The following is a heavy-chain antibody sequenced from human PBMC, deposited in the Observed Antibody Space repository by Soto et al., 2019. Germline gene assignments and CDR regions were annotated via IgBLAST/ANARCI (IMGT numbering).Heavy chain of an antibody. D-gene: IGHD3-10*01. Sequence: SETLSLTCAVYGGSFSGYYWSWIRQPPGKGLEWIGEINHSGSTNYNPSLKSRVTISVDTSKNQFSLKLSSVTAADTAVYYCARAYITMVGGVIAWFYPRARRTPVPVSS. CDR2: INHSGST. CDR3: ARAYITMVGGVIAWFYP. V-gene: IGHV4-34*01. CDR1: GGSFSGYY. J-gene: IGHJ5*02.